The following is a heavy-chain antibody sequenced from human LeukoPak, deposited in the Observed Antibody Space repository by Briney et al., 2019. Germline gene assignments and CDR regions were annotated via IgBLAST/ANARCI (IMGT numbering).Heavy chain of an antibody. J-gene: IGHJ4*02. V-gene: IGHV3-48*03. D-gene: IGHD6-13*01. CDR1: GFTFSSYE. CDR3: ARGAGSSWYFYFDY. Sequence: PGGSLRLSCAASGFTFSSYEMNWVRQAPGKGLEWVSYISSSGSTIYYADSVKGRFTISRDNAKNSLYLQMNSLRVEDTAVYHCARGAGSSWYFYFDYWGQGTLVTVSS. CDR2: ISSSGSTI.